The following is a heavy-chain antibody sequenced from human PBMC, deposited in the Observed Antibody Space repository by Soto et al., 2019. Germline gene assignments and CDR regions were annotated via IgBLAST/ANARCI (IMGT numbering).Heavy chain of an antibody. D-gene: IGHD2-21*02. CDR3: AKDVQRHSVVVTAPRRGMDV. J-gene: IGHJ6*02. V-gene: IGHV3-30*18. Sequence: QVQLVESGGGVVQPGRSLRLSCAASGFTFSSYAMHWVRQAPGKGLEWVAVISYDGSNKYYADSVKGRFTISRDNSKNTXYXXMNSLRAEDTAVYYCAKDVQRHSVVVTAPRRGMDVWGQGTTVTVSS. CDR1: GFTFSSYA. CDR2: ISYDGSNK.